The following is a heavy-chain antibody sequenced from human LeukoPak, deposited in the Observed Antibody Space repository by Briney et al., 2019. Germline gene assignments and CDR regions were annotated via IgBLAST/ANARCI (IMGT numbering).Heavy chain of an antibody. Sequence: ASVKVSCKASGYTFTSYGISWVRQAPGQGLEWMGWISAYNGNTNYAQKLQGRVTMTTDTSTSTAYMELRSLRSDDTAVYYCARAILRGTASYYFDYWGQGTLVTVSS. CDR3: ARAILRGTASYYFDY. CDR1: GYTFTSYG. CDR2: ISAYNGNT. D-gene: IGHD6-13*01. V-gene: IGHV1-18*04. J-gene: IGHJ4*02.